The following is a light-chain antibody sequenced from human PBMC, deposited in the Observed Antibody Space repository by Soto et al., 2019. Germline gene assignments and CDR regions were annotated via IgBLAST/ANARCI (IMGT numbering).Light chain of an antibody. J-gene: IGLJ1*01. Sequence: QSPLTQPASVSGSPGQSITISCTGTSSDVGAYDYVSWYQQHPDKAPKLMIYEVSNRPSGVSNRFSGSKSVNTATLTISGPQAEDEADYYCSSYTSSSTRVFGTGTKLTVL. V-gene: IGLV2-14*03. CDR3: SSYTSSSTRV. CDR2: EVS. CDR1: SSDVGAYDY.